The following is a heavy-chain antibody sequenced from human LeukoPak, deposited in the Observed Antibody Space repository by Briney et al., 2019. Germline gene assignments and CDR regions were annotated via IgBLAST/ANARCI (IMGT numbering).Heavy chain of an antibody. CDR1: GYTFTSYD. V-gene: IGHV1-8*01. J-gene: IGHJ4*02. Sequence: ASVKVSCKASGYTFTSYDINWVRQATGQGLERMGWMNPNSGNTGYAQKFQGRVTMTRNTSISTAYMELSSLRSEDTAVYYCARGVAPGTIRYFDYWGQGTLVTVSS. D-gene: IGHD2-21*01. CDR2: MNPNSGNT. CDR3: ARGVAPGTIRYFDY.